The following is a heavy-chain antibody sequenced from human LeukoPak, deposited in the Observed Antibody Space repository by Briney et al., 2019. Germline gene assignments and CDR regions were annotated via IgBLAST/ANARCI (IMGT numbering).Heavy chain of an antibody. CDR3: ARGGNLGGNFDY. V-gene: IGHV3-21*01. D-gene: IGHD4-23*01. Sequence: GGSLRLSCAASGFTFSSYSMNWVRQAPGKGLEWVSSISSSSSYIYYADSVKGRFTISRDNAKNSLYLQMNSLRAEDTAVYYCARGGNLGGNFDYWGQGTLVTVSS. CDR2: ISSSSSYI. J-gene: IGHJ4*02. CDR1: GFTFSSYS.